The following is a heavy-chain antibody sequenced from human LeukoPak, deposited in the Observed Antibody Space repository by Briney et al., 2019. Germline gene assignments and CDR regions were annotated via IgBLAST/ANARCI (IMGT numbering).Heavy chain of an antibody. J-gene: IGHJ3*02. V-gene: IGHV4-59*12. CDR1: GGXISSYY. D-gene: IGHD4-17*01. CDR3: ARGSGDYDGDFSFDI. CDR2: IYYSGST. Sequence: SETLSLTCTVSGGXISSYYCSWIRQPPGKGLEWIGYIYYSGSTNYNPSLKSRVTISVDTSKNQFSLKLSSVTAADTAVYYCARGSGDYDGDFSFDIWGQGTMVTVSS.